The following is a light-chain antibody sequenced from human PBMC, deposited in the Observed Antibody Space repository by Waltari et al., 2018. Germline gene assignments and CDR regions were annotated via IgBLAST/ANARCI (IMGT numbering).Light chain of an antibody. Sequence: DIQMTQSPSSVSASVGDRVTITCRASQGISCWLAWYQQKPGNAPNLLIYAASSWQSGVPSSFSGSGTGLAFTLTISRLQPEDFATYYCQQANSFPLTFGGGTKVEIK. CDR3: QQANSFPLT. V-gene: IGKV1-12*01. J-gene: IGKJ4*01. CDR1: QGISCW. CDR2: AAS.